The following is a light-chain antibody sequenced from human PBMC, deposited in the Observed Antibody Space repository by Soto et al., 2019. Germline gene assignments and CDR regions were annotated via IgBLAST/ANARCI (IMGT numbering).Light chain of an antibody. Sequence: ESVLTQSPGTLSLSPGERATLSCRASQSVSNNYLAWYQHKPGQAPRLLIHGASTRAPGFPARFSGSGSGTDFTLTISSLEPEDFAVYYCQRYGTSLTWTFGQGTKVDIK. CDR3: QRYGTSLTWT. V-gene: IGKV3-20*01. CDR1: QSVSNNY. J-gene: IGKJ1*01. CDR2: GAS.